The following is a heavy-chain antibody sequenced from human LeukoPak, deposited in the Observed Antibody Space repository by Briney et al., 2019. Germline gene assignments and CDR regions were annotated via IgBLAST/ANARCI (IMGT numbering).Heavy chain of an antibody. D-gene: IGHD3-22*01. CDR3: ASEGAYYYDSSGYYYDY. Sequence: PGGSLRLSCAASGVTFSNYAMNWVRQAPGKGLEWVSSISSSSTYIYYADSVKGRFTISRDNAKNSLYLQMNSLRAEDTAVYYCASEGAYYYDSSGYYYDYWGQGTLVTVSS. V-gene: IGHV3-21*01. CDR1: GVTFSNYA. CDR2: ISSSSTYI. J-gene: IGHJ4*02.